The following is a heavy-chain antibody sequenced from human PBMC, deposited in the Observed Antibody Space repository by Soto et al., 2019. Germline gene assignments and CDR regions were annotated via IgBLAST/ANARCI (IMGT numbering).Heavy chain of an antibody. J-gene: IGHJ5*02. CDR1: GGSISKFY. CDR3: VRDGSKSLRDWFDP. V-gene: IGHV4-4*07. CDR2: VYATGTT. Sequence: SETLSLTCTVSGGSISKFYWAWIRKTAGNGLEWMGRVYATGTTDYNPSLRSRVAMSVDISKKTFSLRLRSVTGADSGVYYCVRDGSKSLRDWFDPWGQAILVTVSS.